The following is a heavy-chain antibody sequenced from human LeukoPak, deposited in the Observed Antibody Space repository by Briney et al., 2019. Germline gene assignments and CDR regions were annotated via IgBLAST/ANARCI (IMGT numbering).Heavy chain of an antibody. CDR3: AKDLSGYSSYLYHGGIDY. D-gene: IGHD6-19*01. CDR2: IRYDGSNK. V-gene: IGHV3-30*02. Sequence: GGSLRLSCAASGFTFSSYGMHWVRQAPGKGLEWVAFIRYDGSNKYYADSVKGRFTISRDNSKNTLYLQMNSLRAEDTAVYYCAKDLSGYSSYLYHGGIDYWGQGTLVTVSS. J-gene: IGHJ4*02. CDR1: GFTFSSYG.